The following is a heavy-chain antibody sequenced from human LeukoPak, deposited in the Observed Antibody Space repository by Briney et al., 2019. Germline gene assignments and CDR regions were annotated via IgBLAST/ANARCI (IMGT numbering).Heavy chain of an antibody. Sequence: PSETLSLTCAVYGGSFSGYYWSWIRQPPGKGLEWIGEINHSGSTNYNPSLKSRFTISVDTSKNQFSLKLSSVTAADTAVYYCARGARYHYDSSGYYLDYWGQGTLVTVSS. D-gene: IGHD3-22*01. V-gene: IGHV4-34*01. J-gene: IGHJ4*02. CDR3: ARGARYHYDSSGYYLDY. CDR2: INHSGST. CDR1: GGSFSGYY.